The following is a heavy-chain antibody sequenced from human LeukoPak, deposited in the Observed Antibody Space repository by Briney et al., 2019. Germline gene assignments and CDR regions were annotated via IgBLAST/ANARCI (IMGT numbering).Heavy chain of an antibody. Sequence: SETLPLTCAVYGGSFSGYYWSWIRQSPGKGLEWIGEIDQSGGTNYNPSLKSRVTLTIDTSKNQFSLKLNSVTAADTAVYYCAINDGSGSYYKSDYWGQGALVTVSS. J-gene: IGHJ4*02. CDR1: GGSFSGYY. CDR3: AINDGSGSYYKSDY. CDR2: IDQSGGT. V-gene: IGHV4-34*01. D-gene: IGHD3-10*01.